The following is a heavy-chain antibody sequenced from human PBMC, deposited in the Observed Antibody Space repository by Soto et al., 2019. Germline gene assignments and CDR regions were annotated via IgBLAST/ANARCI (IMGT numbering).Heavy chain of an antibody. CDR3: ARGQQTRRITIFGVVISGAFDI. J-gene: IGHJ3*02. CDR2: INPNSGGT. Sequence: GASVKVSCKASGYTFTSYYMHWVRQAPGQGLEWMGWINPNSGGTNYAQKFQGWVTMTRDTSISTAYMELSRLRSDDTAVYYCARGQQTRRITIFGVVISGAFDIWGQGTMVTVSS. V-gene: IGHV1-2*04. D-gene: IGHD3-3*01. CDR1: GYTFTSYY.